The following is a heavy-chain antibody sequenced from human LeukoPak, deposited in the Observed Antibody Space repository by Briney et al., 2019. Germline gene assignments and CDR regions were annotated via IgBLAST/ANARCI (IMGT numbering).Heavy chain of an antibody. CDR2: IGGNGDTS. CDR3: ATRHEYSYPY. J-gene: IGHJ4*02. Sequence: GSLRLSCVASGFTFYNYAMHWVRQAPGKGLEYVSAIGGNGDTSYYADSVKGRFTISRDNSKNTVYLQLGSLRTEDMAVYYCATRHEYSYPYWGQGTLVTVSS. V-gene: IGHV3-64*02. D-gene: IGHD5-18*01. CDR1: GFTFYNYA.